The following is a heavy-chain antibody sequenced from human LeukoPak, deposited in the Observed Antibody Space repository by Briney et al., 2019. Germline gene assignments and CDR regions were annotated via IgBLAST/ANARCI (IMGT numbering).Heavy chain of an antibody. CDR1: GYTFTSYY. Sequence: ASVKVSCKASGYTFTSYYMHWVRQAPGQGLEWMGIINPSGGSTSYAQKFQGRVTMTWDTSTSTVYMELSSLRSEDTAVYYCASQGSMVRGAHYYMDVWGKGTTVTVSS. CDR2: INPSGGST. CDR3: ASQGSMVRGAHYYMDV. D-gene: IGHD3-10*01. J-gene: IGHJ6*03. V-gene: IGHV1-46*01.